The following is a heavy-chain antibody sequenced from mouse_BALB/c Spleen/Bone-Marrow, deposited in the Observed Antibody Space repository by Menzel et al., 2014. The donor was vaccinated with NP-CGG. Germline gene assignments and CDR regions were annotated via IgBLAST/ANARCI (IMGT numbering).Heavy chain of an antibody. CDR2: IFPGDGDT. D-gene: IGHD2-3*01. Sequence: QVQLQQSGPELVKPGASVKISCKASGYAFSSSWMNWVKQRPGQGLEGIGRIFPGDGDTYYNGKFKGKATLTADKSSSTAYMQLSSLTSVNSAVYFCARSDGYRAMDYWGQGTSVTVSS. CDR1: GYAFSSSW. V-gene: IGHV1-82*01. J-gene: IGHJ4*01. CDR3: ARSDGYRAMDY.